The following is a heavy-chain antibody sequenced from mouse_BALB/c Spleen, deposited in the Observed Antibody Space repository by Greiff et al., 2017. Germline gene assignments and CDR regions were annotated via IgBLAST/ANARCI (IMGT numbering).Heavy chain of an antibody. CDR1: GFAFSSYD. J-gene: IGHJ2*01. CDR2: ISSGGGST. V-gene: IGHV5-12-1*01. CDR3: ARRGGSSSFDY. D-gene: IGHD1-1*01. Sequence: EVQVVESGGGLVKPGGSLKLSCAASGFAFSSYDMSWVRQTPEKRLEWVAYISSGGGSTYYPDTVKGRFTISRDNAKNTLYLQMSSLKSEDTAMYYCARRGGSSSFDYWGQGTTLTVSS.